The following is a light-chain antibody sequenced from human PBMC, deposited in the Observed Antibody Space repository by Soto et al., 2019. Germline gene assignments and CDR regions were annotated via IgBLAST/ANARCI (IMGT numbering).Light chain of an antibody. CDR1: QSVSSSY. CDR2: GAS. J-gene: IGKJ5*01. Sequence: EIVLTQSPGTLSLSPGERATLSCRASQSVSSSYLAWYQQKPGQAPRLLIYGASSRATGIPDRFSGSGSGTDLTLTISRLEPEDFAVYYCQQYGNSPITFGQGTRLEIK. CDR3: QQYGNSPIT. V-gene: IGKV3-20*01.